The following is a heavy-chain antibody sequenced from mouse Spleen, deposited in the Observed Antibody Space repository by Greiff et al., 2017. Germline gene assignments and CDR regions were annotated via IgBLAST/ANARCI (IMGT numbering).Heavy chain of an antibody. J-gene: IGHJ4*01. Sequence: EVMLVESGGGLVKPGGSLKLSCAASGFTFSDYGMHWVRQAPEKGLEWVAYISSGSSTIYYADTVKGRFTISRDNAKNTLFLQMTSLRSEDTAMYYCSYYYGSRYYAMDYWGQGTSVTVSS. CDR3: SYYYGSRYYAMDY. CDR2: ISSGSSTI. D-gene: IGHD1-1*01. CDR1: GFTFSDYG. V-gene: IGHV5-17*01.